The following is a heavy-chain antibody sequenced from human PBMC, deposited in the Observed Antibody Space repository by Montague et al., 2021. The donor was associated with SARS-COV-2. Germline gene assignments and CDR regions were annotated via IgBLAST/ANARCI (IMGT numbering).Heavy chain of an antibody. CDR1: GFTFNRNS. V-gene: IGHV3-30*04. J-gene: IGHJ4*02. CDR2: LSSDESLE. Sequence: SLRLSCAASGFTFNRNSMHWVRQAPGKGLEWLALLSSDESLERYAESVSGRFTISRDNSKSTVFLQMNSLRPEDMAVYYCARGENPTGFLVDYWGQGTLVTVSS. CDR3: ARGENPTGFLVDY. D-gene: IGHD7-27*01.